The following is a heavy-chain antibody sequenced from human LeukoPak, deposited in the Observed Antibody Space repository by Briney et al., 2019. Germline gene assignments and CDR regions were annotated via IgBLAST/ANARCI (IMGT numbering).Heavy chain of an antibody. V-gene: IGHV1-3*01. CDR3: ARGRRLLWFGEPNWFDP. CDR2: FNAGNGNT. D-gene: IGHD3-10*01. J-gene: IGHJ5*02. CDR1: GYTFTSYA. Sequence: ASAKVSCKASGYTFTSYAMHWVRQAPGQRLEWMGWFNAGNGNTKYSQKVQGRVTITRDTSASTDYMELSSLRSEDTAVYYCARGRRLLWFGEPNWFDPWGQGTLVTVSS.